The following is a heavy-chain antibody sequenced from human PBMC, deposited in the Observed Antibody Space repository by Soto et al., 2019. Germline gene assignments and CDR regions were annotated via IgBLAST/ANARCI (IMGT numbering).Heavy chain of an antibody. J-gene: IGHJ4*02. Sequence: GESLKISCKVSGYNFATYWIGWVRQTPGKGLEWIGIIYPPNSDTKYSPSFEGQVTISAEKSINTAYLQWSSLTASDTAMYYCARHRLYSSSWTTFDYWGQGTLVTVSS. V-gene: IGHV5-51*01. CDR3: ARHRLYSSSWTTFDY. CDR1: GYNFATYW. CDR2: IYPPNSDT. D-gene: IGHD2-2*01.